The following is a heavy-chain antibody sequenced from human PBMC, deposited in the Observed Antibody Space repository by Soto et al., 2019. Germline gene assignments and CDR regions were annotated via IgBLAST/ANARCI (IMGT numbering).Heavy chain of an antibody. D-gene: IGHD2-2*01. V-gene: IGHV1-69*02. J-gene: IGHJ5*02. CDR1: GGTFSSYA. CDR3: ARSTSRNGNWFDP. Sequence: QVQMVQSGAEVKTPGSSVKVSCKASGGTFSSYAISWVRQAPGQGLEWMGRIIPILGIANYAQKFQGRVTITADKSTSTAYVELSSLRSEDTAVYYFARSTSRNGNWFDPWGQGTLVTVSS. CDR2: IIPILGIA.